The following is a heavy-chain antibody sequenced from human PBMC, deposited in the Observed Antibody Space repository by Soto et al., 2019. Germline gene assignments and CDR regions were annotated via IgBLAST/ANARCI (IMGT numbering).Heavy chain of an antibody. CDR3: ARDPSYYGMDV. CDR1: GYTFTSYA. J-gene: IGHJ6*02. V-gene: IGHV1-3*01. Sequence: GASVKVSCKTSGYTFTSYAMHWVRQAPGQRLEWMGWINAGNGNTKYSQKFQGRVTITRDTSASTAYMELSSLRSEDTAVYYCARDPSYYGMDVWGQGTTVTVSS. CDR2: INAGNGNT.